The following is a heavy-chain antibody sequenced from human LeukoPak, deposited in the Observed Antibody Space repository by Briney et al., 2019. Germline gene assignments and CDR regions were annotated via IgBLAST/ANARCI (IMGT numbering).Heavy chain of an antibody. V-gene: IGHV4-39*01. D-gene: IGHD6-19*01. CDR2: IYYSGST. CDR3: ATQRYIAVAGTPMDWFDP. CDR1: GGSISSSSYY. Sequence: SETLSLTCTVSGGSISSSSYYWGWIRQPPGKGLEWIGSIYYSGSTYYNPSLKSRVTISVDTSKNQLSLKLSSVTAADTAVYYCATQRYIAVAGTPMDWFDPWGQGTLVTVSS. J-gene: IGHJ5*02.